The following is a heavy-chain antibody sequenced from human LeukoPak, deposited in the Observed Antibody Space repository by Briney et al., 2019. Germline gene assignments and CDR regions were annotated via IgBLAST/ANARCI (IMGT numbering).Heavy chain of an antibody. D-gene: IGHD6-6*01. CDR1: GFTFSSYS. V-gene: IGHV3-21*01. J-gene: IGHJ4*02. CDR2: ISSSSSYI. CDR3: ARGLSGYASSLGY. Sequence: GGSLRLSCAASGFTFSSYSMNWVRQAPGKGLEWVSSISSSSSYIYYADSVKGRFTIPRDNAKNTLYLQMNSLRAEDTAVYYCARGLSGYASSLGYWGQGTLVTVSA.